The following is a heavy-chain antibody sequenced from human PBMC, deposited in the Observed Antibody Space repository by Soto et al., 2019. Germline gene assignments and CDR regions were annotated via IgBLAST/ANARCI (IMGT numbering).Heavy chain of an antibody. V-gene: IGHV1-3*01. J-gene: IGHJ4*02. D-gene: IGHD3-22*01. CDR3: ARSSGYSYVDY. CDR2: INAGNGNT. CDR1: GYTFTSYA. Sequence: QVQLVQSGAEVKKPGASVKVSCKASGYTFTSYAMHWVRQAPGQRLEWMGWINAGNGNTKYSQTFKGRVTLTRDTSASTAYMELSSLRSEDTAVYYCARSSGYSYVDYWGQGTLVTVSS.